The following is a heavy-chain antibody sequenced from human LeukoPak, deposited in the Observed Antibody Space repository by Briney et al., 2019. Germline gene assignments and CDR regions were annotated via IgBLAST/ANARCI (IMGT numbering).Heavy chain of an antibody. D-gene: IGHD6-19*01. CDR3: ARGPDIAVAGA. CDR1: GGSISSYY. V-gene: IGHV4-59*01. CDR2: IYYTGST. Sequence: SETLSLTCTVSGGSISSYYWNWIRQPPGKGPEWIGYIYYTGSTNYNPSLKSRVTISVDTSKNQFSLKLSSVTAADTAVYYCARGPDIAVAGAWGQGTLVTVSS. J-gene: IGHJ4*02.